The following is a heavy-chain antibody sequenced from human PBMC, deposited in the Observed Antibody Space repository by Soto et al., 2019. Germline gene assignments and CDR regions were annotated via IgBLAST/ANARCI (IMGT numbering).Heavy chain of an antibody. V-gene: IGHV3-23*01. D-gene: IGHD3-22*01. CDR3: VQDTKWLENYFDS. CDR1: GFPFDAHG. CDR2: INVSGALT. J-gene: IGHJ4*02. Sequence: PGGSLRLSCAASGFPFDAHGMAWVRQSPGKGLQWVSSINVSGALTYYIESVKGRFTISRDNSEHTLYLQMNNLEADDTAIYYCVQDTKWLENYFDSWGPGTLVTVSS.